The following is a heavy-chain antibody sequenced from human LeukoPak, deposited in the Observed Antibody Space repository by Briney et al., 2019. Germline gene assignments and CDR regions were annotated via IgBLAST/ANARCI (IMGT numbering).Heavy chain of an antibody. Sequence: GGSLRLSCAASGFTFRSYAMGWVRQAPGKGLEWVSVIYRDGSSYYAESVKGRFTISRDNSKNTLYIQMNSLRAEDTAVYYCARSFYDILIGYYQYFDYWGQGTLVTVSS. J-gene: IGHJ4*02. D-gene: IGHD3-9*01. CDR2: IYRDGSS. CDR3: ARSFYDILIGYYQYFDY. V-gene: IGHV3-66*01. CDR1: GFTFRSYA.